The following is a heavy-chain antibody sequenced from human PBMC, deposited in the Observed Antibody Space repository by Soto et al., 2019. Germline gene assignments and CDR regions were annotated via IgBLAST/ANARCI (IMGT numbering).Heavy chain of an antibody. V-gene: IGHV3-23*01. CDR1: GFTFSSFA. CDR2: ISGSGGST. D-gene: IGHD4-17*01. CDR3: ARGERVGDPMFDY. J-gene: IGHJ4*02. Sequence: EMQLLESGGGLVQPGGSLRLSCAASGFTFSSFAMSWVRQAPGKGLDWVSAISGSGGSTYSADSVKGRFTIFRDSTKNSVCLQMDSLKAEDTAIYYCARGERVGDPMFDYWGQGTLVTVSS.